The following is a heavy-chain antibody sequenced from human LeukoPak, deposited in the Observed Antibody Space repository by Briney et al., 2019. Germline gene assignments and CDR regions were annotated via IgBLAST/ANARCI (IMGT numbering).Heavy chain of an antibody. J-gene: IGHJ4*02. Sequence: GGSLRLSCAASGFTFSSYGMSWVRQAPGKGLEWVPAISGSGGSTYYADSVKGRFTISRDNAKNTVFLQMSSLRAEDTAVYYCARDIAVAGSYWGQGTLVTVSS. CDR2: ISGSGGST. CDR3: ARDIAVAGSY. D-gene: IGHD6-19*01. V-gene: IGHV3-23*01. CDR1: GFTFSSYG.